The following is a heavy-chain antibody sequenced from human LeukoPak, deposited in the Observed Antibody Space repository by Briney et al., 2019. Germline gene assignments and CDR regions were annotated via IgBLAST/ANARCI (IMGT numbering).Heavy chain of an antibody. CDR1: GFSFSNYG. D-gene: IGHD6-19*01. CDR3: ARCSVWAFYI. CDR2: ISSDSSTI. Sequence: GGSLRLSCAASGFSFSNYGMCWVRQAPGKGLEWVSYISSDSSTIYYADSVKGRFTISRDNAKNSLYLQMNSLRDEDTAVYYCARCSVWAFYISGQRTMVTVSS. V-gene: IGHV3-48*02. J-gene: IGHJ3*02.